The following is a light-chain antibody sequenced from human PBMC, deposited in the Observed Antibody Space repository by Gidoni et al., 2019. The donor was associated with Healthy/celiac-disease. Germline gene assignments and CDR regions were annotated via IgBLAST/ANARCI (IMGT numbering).Light chain of an antibody. V-gene: IGKV3-15*01. J-gene: IGKJ1*01. Sequence: EIVMTQSPATLSVSPGERATLSCRASQSVSYNLAWYQQKPGQAPRLLIYAASTRATGIPARFSGSGSGTEFTLTISSLQSEDFAVYYCQQYNNWPTWTFXXXTKVEIK. CDR2: AAS. CDR3: QQYNNWPTWT. CDR1: QSVSYN.